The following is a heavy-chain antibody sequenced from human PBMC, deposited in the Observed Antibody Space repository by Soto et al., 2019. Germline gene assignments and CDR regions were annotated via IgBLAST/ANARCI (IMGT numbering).Heavy chain of an antibody. J-gene: IGHJ5*02. CDR1: GGSISSYY. CDR2: IYYSGST. D-gene: IGHD6-13*01. Sequence: PSETLSLTCTVSGGSISSYYWSWIRQPPGKGLGGIGYIYYSGSTNYNPPLKSRVTISVDTSKNQFSLKLSSVTAADTAVYYCARQESGYSSSWYRIGGNNWFDPWGQGTLVTVSS. V-gene: IGHV4-59*08. CDR3: ARQESGYSSSWYRIGGNNWFDP.